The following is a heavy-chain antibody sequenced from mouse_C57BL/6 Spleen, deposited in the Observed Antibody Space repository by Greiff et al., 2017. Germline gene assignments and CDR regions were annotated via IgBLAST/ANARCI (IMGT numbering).Heavy chain of an antibody. J-gene: IGHJ3*01. CDR3: ARGTVETLAY. Sequence: QVQLKESGAELARPGASVKMSCKASGYTFTSYTLHWVKQRPGQGLEWIGYINPSSGYTKYNQKFKDKATLTADKSSSTAYMQLSSLTSEDSAVYYCARGTVETLAYWGQGTLVTVSA. CDR1: GYTFTSYT. V-gene: IGHV1-4*01. D-gene: IGHD1-1*01. CDR2: INPSSGYT.